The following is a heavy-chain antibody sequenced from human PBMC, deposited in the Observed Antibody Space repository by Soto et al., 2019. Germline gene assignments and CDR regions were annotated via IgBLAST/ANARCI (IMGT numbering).Heavy chain of an antibody. D-gene: IGHD3-16*01. J-gene: IGHJ4*02. V-gene: IGHV3-23*01. CDR2: ISGSGGST. Sequence: GGSLRLSCAASGFTFSSYAMSWVRQAPGKGLEWVSAISGSGGSTYYADSVKGRFTISRDNSKNTLYLQMNSLRAEDTALYYCAKVYNRLGEHFDYWGQGTLVTVSS. CDR1: GFTFSSYA. CDR3: AKVYNRLGEHFDY.